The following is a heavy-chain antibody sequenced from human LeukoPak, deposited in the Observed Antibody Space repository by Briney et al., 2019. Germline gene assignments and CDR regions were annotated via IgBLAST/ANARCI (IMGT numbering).Heavy chain of an antibody. J-gene: IGHJ5*02. V-gene: IGHV4-61*02. D-gene: IGHD4-23*01. Sequence: PSETLSLTXTVSGGSISSGSYYWSWIRQPAGKGLEWIGRIYTSGSTSYNPSLKSRVTISVDTSKNQISLKLSSVTAADTAVYYCASHYGGNSNWFDPWGQGTLVTVSS. CDR1: GGSISSGSYY. CDR2: IYTSGST. CDR3: ASHYGGNSNWFDP.